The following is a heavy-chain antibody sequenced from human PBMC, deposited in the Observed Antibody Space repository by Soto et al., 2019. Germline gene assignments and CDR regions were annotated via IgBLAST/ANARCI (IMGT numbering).Heavy chain of an antibody. CDR3: ASVPN. J-gene: IGHJ4*02. Sequence: QVQLVQSGAEVKKPGSAVRVSCKASGGTFNKFAMNWVRQAPGQGPEWMGGIIPIFDSPNYAQKFQGRVTISVDEATNTAYMDLTGLRFEDTAVYYCASVPNWGQGTLVTVSS. CDR2: IIPIFDSP. CDR1: GGTFNKFA. V-gene: IGHV1-69*01.